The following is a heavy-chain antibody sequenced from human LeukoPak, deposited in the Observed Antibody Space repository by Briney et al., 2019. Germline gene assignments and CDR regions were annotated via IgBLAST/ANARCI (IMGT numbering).Heavy chain of an antibody. V-gene: IGHV1-46*02. CDR3: ARDSRNFHYDMDV. Sequence: ASVKVSCKTSGYSFNSHHVHWVRQAPGQGLEWMGVKFSHDGSTSTAQKFQGRVTLTRDTSTSTVGMELSSLRSEDTAVYYCARDSRNFHYDMDVWGQGTTVTVSS. CDR2: KFSHDGST. J-gene: IGHJ6*02. CDR1: GYSFNSHH.